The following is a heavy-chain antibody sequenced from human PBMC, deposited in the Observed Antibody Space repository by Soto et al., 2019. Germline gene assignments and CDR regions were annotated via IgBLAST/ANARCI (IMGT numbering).Heavy chain of an antibody. D-gene: IGHD3-22*01. J-gene: IGHJ4*02. CDR1: GFTFSSYS. V-gene: IGHV3-21*01. Sequence: GGSLRLSCAASGFTFSSYSMNWVRQAPGKGLEWVSSISSSSSYIYYADSVKGRFTISRDNAKNSLYLQMNSLRAEDTAVYYCARETYRSGYRFDYWGQGTLVTVSS. CDR2: ISSSSSYI. CDR3: ARETYRSGYRFDY.